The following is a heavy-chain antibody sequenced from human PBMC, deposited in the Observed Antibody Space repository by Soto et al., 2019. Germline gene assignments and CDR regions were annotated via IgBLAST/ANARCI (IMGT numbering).Heavy chain of an antibody. CDR2: INPKSGGT. D-gene: IGHD6-13*01. CDR1: GYTFSGNY. J-gene: IGHJ5*02. Sequence: QAQLVQSGAEVKKPGASVKVSCMASGYTFSGNYLHWVRQSPGQGLEWMGWINPKSGGTGYAQEFQGRVTMPTDTSTSTADLELSSLISADTAGYYFARGIAALRLSGFGPWGQGTLVTVSS. CDR3: ARGIAALRLSGFGP. V-gene: IGHV1-2*02.